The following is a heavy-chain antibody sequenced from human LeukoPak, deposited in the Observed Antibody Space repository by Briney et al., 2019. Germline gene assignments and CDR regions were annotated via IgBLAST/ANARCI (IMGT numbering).Heavy chain of an antibody. J-gene: IGHJ5*02. CDR1: GGSISSYY. CDR3: ARGDPISP. CDR2: ICYSGST. V-gene: IGHV4-59*01. Sequence: SETLSLTCTVSGGSISSYYWNWIRQPPGKGLEWIGYICYSGSTNYNPSLKSRVSISVNTSKNQSSLKLSSVTAADTAVYYCARGDPISPWGQGTLVTVSS. D-gene: IGHD3-3*02.